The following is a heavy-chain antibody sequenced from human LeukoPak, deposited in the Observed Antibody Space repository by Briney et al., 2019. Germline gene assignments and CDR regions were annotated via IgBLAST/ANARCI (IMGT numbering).Heavy chain of an antibody. V-gene: IGHV3-21*01. CDR3: ARDPDYYGSGSYLFQYYYYMNV. CDR1: GFTFSSYS. CDR2: VSSSSSYI. J-gene: IGHJ6*03. D-gene: IGHD3-10*01. Sequence: PGGSLRLSCAASGFTFSSYSMNWVRQAPGEGLEWVSSVSSSSSYIYYADSVKGRFTISRDNAKNSLYLQMNSLRAEDTAVYYCARDPDYYGSGSYLFQYYYYMNVWGKGTTVTISS.